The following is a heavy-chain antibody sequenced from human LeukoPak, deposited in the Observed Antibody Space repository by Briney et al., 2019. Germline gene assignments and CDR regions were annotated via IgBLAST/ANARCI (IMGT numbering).Heavy chain of an antibody. CDR2: ISGSGGST. J-gene: IGHJ4*02. Sequence: GGSLRLSCAASGFTFSSYAMSWVRQAPGKGLEWVSAISGSGGSTYYADSVKGRFTISRDNSKNTLYLQMNSLRAEDTAVYYCAKGTAIQLWSPYYFDYWGQGTLVTVSS. CDR1: GFTFSSYA. D-gene: IGHD5-18*01. V-gene: IGHV3-23*01. CDR3: AKGTAIQLWSPYYFDY.